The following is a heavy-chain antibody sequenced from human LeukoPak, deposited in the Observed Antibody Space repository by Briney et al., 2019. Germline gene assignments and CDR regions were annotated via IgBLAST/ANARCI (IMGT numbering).Heavy chain of an antibody. D-gene: IGHD2/OR15-2a*01. CDR3: ARDLKSAAIYNTRGYYFDY. J-gene: IGHJ4*02. V-gene: IGHV3-48*04. Sequence: GGSLRLSCAASGFTFSSYSMNWVRQAPGKGLEWVSYISSSSSTIYYADSVKGRFTISSDNAKNSLYLQMNSLRAEDTAVYYCARDLKSAAIYNTRGYYFDYWGQGTLVTVSS. CDR2: ISSSSSTI. CDR1: GFTFSSYS.